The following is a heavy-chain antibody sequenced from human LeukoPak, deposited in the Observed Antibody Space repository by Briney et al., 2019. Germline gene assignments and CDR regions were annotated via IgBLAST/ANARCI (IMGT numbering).Heavy chain of an antibody. J-gene: IGHJ4*02. CDR2: IIPIFGTA. V-gene: IGHV1-69*05. CDR1: GGTFSSYA. Sequence: SVKVSCKASGGTFSSYAISWVRQAPGQGLEWMGGIIPIFGTANYAQKFQGRVTITTDESTSTAYMELSSPRSEDTAVYYCARSIAAAGMATGYYWGQGTLVTVSS. CDR3: ARSIAAAGMATGYY. D-gene: IGHD6-13*01.